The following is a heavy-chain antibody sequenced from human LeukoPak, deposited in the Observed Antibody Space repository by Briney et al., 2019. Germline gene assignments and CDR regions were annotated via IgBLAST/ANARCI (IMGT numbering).Heavy chain of an antibody. CDR3: ARISLSYSSGGSSDYYYYYGMDV. CDR2: IYYSGST. Sequence: PSETLSLTCTVSGGSISSYYWSWIRQPPGKGLEWIGYIYYSGSTNYNPSLKSRVTISVDTSKNQFSLKLSSVTAADTAVYHCARISLSYSSGGSSDYYYYYGMDVWGQGTTVTVSS. J-gene: IGHJ6*02. V-gene: IGHV4-59*01. D-gene: IGHD6-19*01. CDR1: GGSISSYY.